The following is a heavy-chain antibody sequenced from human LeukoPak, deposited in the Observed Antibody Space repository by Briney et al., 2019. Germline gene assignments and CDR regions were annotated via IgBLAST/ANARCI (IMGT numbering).Heavy chain of an antibody. Sequence: PGGSLRLSCAASGFSFSNYVMHWFRRAPGEGVEWGAVISYDGGNKYYADSVKGRFTISRDNSKNTLYLQMNSLRAEDTAVYYCARERDTSIYYFDYWGQGTLVTVSS. CDR3: ARERDTSIYYFDY. D-gene: IGHD5-18*01. V-gene: IGHV3-30-3*01. CDR2: ISYDGGNK. J-gene: IGHJ4*02. CDR1: GFSFSNYV.